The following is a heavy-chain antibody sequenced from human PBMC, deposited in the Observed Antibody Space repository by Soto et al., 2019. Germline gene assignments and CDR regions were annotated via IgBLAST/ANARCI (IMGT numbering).Heavy chain of an antibody. V-gene: IGHV5-51*01. CDR2: IYPGDSDS. D-gene: IGHD6-13*01. J-gene: IGHJ4*02. CDR3: AKQRKVTAAVRTMSFDY. CDR1: GYNFNHYY. Sequence: PGESLKISCQASGYNFNHYYIAWMRQIPGRGLEWVGLIYPGDSDSRYSPSFQGQVTMSVDRSTDTAYLQWSSLKASDSGIYSCAKQRKVTAAVRTMSFDYWVQVALV.